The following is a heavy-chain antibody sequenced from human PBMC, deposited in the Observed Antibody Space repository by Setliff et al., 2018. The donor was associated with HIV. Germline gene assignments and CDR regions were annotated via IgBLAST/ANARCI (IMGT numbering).Heavy chain of an antibody. V-gene: IGHV4-39*01. J-gene: IGHJ4*02. CDR3: ARMESTRPPRGLDY. CDR2: IYYSGST. Sequence: PSETLSLTCTVSGGSVSNSAYYWGWIRQPTGKGLEWIGTIYYSGSTQYNPSFKSRVTISIDTSKNEFSLKLLSVTDADTAVYYCARMESTRPPRGLDYWGQGTLVTVSS. D-gene: IGHD6-6*01. CDR1: GGSVSNSAYY.